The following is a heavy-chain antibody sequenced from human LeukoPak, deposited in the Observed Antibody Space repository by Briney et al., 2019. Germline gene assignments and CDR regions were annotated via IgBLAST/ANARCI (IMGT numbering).Heavy chain of an antibody. Sequence: PGGSLRLSCSASGFTFSNYAMYWVRQAPGKGLEWVSGIGGSSGKIFDADSVKGRFTISRDNSKNTLYLQMNTLRAEDTAVYFCAKQPYQYVSGSPSWLDPWGQGTLVTVSS. CDR1: GFTFSNYA. CDR2: IGGSSGKI. J-gene: IGHJ5*02. V-gene: IGHV3-23*01. CDR3: AKQPYQYVSGSPSWLDP. D-gene: IGHD3-10*01.